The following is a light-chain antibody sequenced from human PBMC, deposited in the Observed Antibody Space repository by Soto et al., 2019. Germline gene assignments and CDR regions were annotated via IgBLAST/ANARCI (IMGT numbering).Light chain of an antibody. V-gene: IGKV3-20*01. J-gene: IGKJ1*01. CDR1: QYGSSIY. CDR2: GAS. Sequence: IVLTQSPGTVSLSPGETATPSCRASQYGSSIYLAWYQQKPGQAPRLLIYGASTRATGIPDRFSGSGSGTDFTLTISRLEPEDSAVYFCQHYGSSQWTFGQWTFGQGTKVDIK. CDR3: QHYGSSQWTFGQWT.